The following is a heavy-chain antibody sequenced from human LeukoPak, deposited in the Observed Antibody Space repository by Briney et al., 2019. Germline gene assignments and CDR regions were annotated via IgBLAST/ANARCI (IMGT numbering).Heavy chain of an antibody. D-gene: IGHD6-13*01. CDR1: GFIFSNYG. Sequence: PGGSLRLSCAASGFIFSNYGMHWVRHAPGKRLEWVAVIWNDGSETFHADSVKGRFRIARDNSKNTLYLQMNSLRAEDTAVYFCARDMGRAWYGPPDYWGQGTLVTVSS. CDR3: ARDMGRAWYGPPDY. V-gene: IGHV3-33*01. J-gene: IGHJ4*02. CDR2: IWNDGSET.